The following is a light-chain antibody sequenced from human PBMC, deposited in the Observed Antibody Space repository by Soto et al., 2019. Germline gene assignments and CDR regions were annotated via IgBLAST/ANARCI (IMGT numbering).Light chain of an antibody. V-gene: IGLV2-14*01. CDR3: SSYTSASTPLV. CDR1: GSGVGGYNY. Sequence: QSVLTQPASVSGSPGQSITISCTGTGSGVGGYNYVSWYQQHPGKAPKVMIYDVSNRPSGVSNRFSGSKSGNTASLTISGLQAEDEADYYCSSYTSASTPLVFGGGTKATVL. CDR2: DVS. J-gene: IGLJ2*01.